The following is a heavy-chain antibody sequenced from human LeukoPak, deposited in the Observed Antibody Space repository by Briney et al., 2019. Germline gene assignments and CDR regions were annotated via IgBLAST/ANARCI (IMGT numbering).Heavy chain of an antibody. J-gene: IGHJ6*03. V-gene: IGHV1-18*01. Sequence: GASVKVSCKASGYTFTSYGISWVRQAPGQGLEWMGWISAYNGNTNYEQKLQGRVTMTTDTSTSTAYMELRSLRSDDAAVYYCASSLVMWELRRYYYYYMDVWGKGTTVTVSS. D-gene: IGHD1-26*01. CDR1: GYTFTSYG. CDR3: ASSLVMWELRRYYYYYMDV. CDR2: ISAYNGNT.